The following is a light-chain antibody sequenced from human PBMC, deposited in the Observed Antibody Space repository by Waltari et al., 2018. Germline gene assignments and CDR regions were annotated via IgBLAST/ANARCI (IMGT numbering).Light chain of an antibody. J-gene: IGKJ1*01. Sequence: EVVLTQSPGTLSLSPGERATLSCRASQSVSRYLAWYQQKPGQAPRLLIYDTSTRATGIPDRFSGSGSGIDFSLTISRLDPEDFAVYYCQKYGTLPATFGQGTKVEVK. CDR3: QKYGTLPAT. CDR1: QSVSRY. V-gene: IGKV3-20*01. CDR2: DTS.